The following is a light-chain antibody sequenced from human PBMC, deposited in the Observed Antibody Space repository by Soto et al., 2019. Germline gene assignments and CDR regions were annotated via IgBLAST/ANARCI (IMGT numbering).Light chain of an antibody. J-gene: IGKJ1*01. V-gene: IGKV3-20*01. CDR2: GAS. Sequence: EIVLTQSPGTLSLSPWERATLSCRASQSVSSSYLAWYQQKPGQAPRLLIYGASSRATGIPDRFSGSGSGTDFTLTISRLEPEDFAVYYCQQYGSSQTFGQGTKV. CDR1: QSVSSSY. CDR3: QQYGSSQT.